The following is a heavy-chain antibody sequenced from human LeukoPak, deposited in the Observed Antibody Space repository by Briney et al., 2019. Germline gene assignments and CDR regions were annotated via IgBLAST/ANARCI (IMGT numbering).Heavy chain of an antibody. CDR3: AREGRHYYDSSGLDAFDI. CDR1: GYTFTGYY. V-gene: IGHV1-2*02. J-gene: IGHJ3*02. CDR2: INPNSGGT. Sequence: GASVKVSCKASGYTFTGYYMHWVRQAPGQGLEWMGWINPNSGGTNYAQKFQGRVTMTRDTSISTAYMELSRLRSDDTAVYYCAREGRHYYDSSGLDAFDIWGQGTMVTVSS. D-gene: IGHD3-22*01.